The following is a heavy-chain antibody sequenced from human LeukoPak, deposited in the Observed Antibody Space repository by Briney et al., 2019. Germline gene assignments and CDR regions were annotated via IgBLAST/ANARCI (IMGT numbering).Heavy chain of an antibody. CDR1: GYTFTTYD. J-gene: IGHJ5*02. V-gene: IGHV1-8*01. Sequence: ASVKVSCKASGYTFTTYDINWVRQATGQGLEWMGWMNPNSGNKVYTQNFQGSVTMTRNTSISTAYMELSSLRSEDTAVYYCARGRGSGHKENWFDPWGQGTLVTVSS. D-gene: IGHD6-19*01. CDR3: ARGRGSGHKENWFDP. CDR2: MNPNSGNK.